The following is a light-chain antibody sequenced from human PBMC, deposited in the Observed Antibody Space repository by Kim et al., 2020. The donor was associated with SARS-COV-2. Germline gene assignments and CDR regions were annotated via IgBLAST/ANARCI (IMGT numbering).Light chain of an antibody. Sequence: IVMTQTPVSLSVTPGQPASMSCKSSQSLVRSDGMTYLYWYVQKTGQTPQLLIHEVSNRFSGVTDRFSGSGSGTDFTLKISRVEAEDVGIYFCMQNKQFPTFGQGTKLEI. V-gene: IGKV2D-29*01. CDR2: EVS. CDR3: MQNKQFPT. CDR1: QSLVRSDGMTY. J-gene: IGKJ2*01.